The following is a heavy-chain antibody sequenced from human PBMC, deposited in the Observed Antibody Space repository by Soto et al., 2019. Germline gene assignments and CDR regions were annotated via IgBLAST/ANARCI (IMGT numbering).Heavy chain of an antibody. CDR1: GYTFSNYY. V-gene: IGHV1-46*01. CDR2: INPSGDST. D-gene: IGHD5-12*01. CDR3: ARATRSGSPHFDH. J-gene: IGHJ4*02. Sequence: ASVKVSCKGAGYTFSNYYMHWVRQAPGQGLEWMGIINPSGDSTSYAQEFQGRVTMTRETSTSTLYMELSSLSSEDTAVYYCARATRSGSPHFDHWGQGTLVTSPQ.